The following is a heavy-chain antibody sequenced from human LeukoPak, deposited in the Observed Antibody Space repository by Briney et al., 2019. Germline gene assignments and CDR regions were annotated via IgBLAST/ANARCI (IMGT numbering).Heavy chain of an antibody. CDR1: GGSFSGYY. V-gene: IGHV4-34*01. J-gene: IGHJ4*02. CDR3: ARHNFEEGSGYYQPYYFDY. Sequence: SETLSLTCAVYGGSFSGYYWSWIRQPPGKGLEWIGEINHSGSTYYNPSLKSRVTISVDTSKNQFSLKLSSVTAADTAVYYCARHNFEEGSGYYQPYYFDYWGQGTLVTVSS. D-gene: IGHD3-22*01. CDR2: INHSGST.